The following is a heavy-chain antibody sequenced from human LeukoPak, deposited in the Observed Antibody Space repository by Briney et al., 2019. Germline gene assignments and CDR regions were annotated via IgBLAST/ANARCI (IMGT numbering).Heavy chain of an antibody. CDR2: ISGYNGNT. V-gene: IGHV1-18*01. CDR1: GYTFTSYG. Sequence: GASVNVSCKASGYTFTSYGISWVRQAPGQGLEWMGWISGYNGNTNYAQKLQGRVTMTTDTSTSTAYMELRSLRSDDTAVYYCARFGLGKHIEVAGIPFDIWGQGTMVTVSS. J-gene: IGHJ3*02. CDR3: ARFGLGKHIEVAGIPFDI. D-gene: IGHD6-19*01.